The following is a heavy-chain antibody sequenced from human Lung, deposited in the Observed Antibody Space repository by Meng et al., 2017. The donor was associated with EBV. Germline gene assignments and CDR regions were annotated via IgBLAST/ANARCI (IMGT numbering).Heavy chain of an antibody. CDR1: GYTFTSYA. V-gene: IGHV7-4-1*02. Sequence: QGQLVQSGSEVKQPGASVKVSCRPSGYTFTSYAINWVRQAPGQGPDWMGWIDPNTGNPTYDQGFTGRFVFSLDTSVSTAYLQINSLRADDTAVYYCARDSPLDGYSLLDYWGQGTLVTVSS. J-gene: IGHJ4*02. CDR3: ARDSPLDGYSLLDY. CDR2: IDPNTGNP. D-gene: IGHD5-24*01.